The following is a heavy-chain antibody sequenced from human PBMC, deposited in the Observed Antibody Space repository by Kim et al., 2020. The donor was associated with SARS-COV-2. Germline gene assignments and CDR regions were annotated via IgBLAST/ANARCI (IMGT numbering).Heavy chain of an antibody. Sequence: YNADSVKGRFTISRDNSKNTLYLQMNSLRAEDTAVYYCARGWRFGELNGWGQGTLFTVSS. V-gene: IGHV3-53*01. D-gene: IGHD3-10*01. CDR3: ARGWRFGELNG. J-gene: IGHJ4*02.